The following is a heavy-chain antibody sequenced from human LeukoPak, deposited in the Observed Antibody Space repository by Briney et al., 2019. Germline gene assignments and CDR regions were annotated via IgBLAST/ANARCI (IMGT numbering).Heavy chain of an antibody. V-gene: IGHV3-33*01. CDR3: AGNPSSSSGDTSYY. D-gene: IGHD2-15*01. CDR2: IGYDGTNK. J-gene: IGHJ4*02. Sequence: RGSLRDSRTASGFTFGDYAMSWVRQAPGKGLEWMAVIGYDGTNKYYADSVKGRFTISRDNSKNTLYLQMNSLRAEDTAVYYCAGNPSSSSGDTSYYLGKGTLVTVSS. CDR1: GFTFGDYA.